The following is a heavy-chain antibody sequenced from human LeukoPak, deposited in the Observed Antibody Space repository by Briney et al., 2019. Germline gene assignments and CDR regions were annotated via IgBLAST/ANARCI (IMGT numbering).Heavy chain of an antibody. J-gene: IGHJ6*02. D-gene: IGHD6-19*01. CDR2: ISSSSSYI. CDR3: ARGSSGWSAGYYYGMDV. V-gene: IGHV3-21*01. Sequence: PGGSLRLSCAASGFTFSSYSMNWVRQAPGKGLEWVSSISSSSSYIYYADSVKGRFTISRDNAKKSLYLQMNSLRAEDTAVYYWARGSSGWSAGYYYGMDVWGQGTTVTVSS. CDR1: GFTFSSYS.